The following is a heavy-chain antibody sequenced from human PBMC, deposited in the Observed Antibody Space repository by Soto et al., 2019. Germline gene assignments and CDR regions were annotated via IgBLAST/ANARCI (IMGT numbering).Heavy chain of an antibody. CDR1: GFTFSSYG. Sequence: TGGSLRLSCAASGFTFSSYGMTWVRHAPGKGLEWVSFSSATGAGTYYADSVKGRFTISRDNSKNTLYLQMTSLRADDTAVYYCAKDRRAGGNYGFYSDFWGQGALVTVSS. CDR3: AKDRRAGGNYGFYSDF. V-gene: IGHV3-23*01. D-gene: IGHD1-7*01. J-gene: IGHJ4*02. CDR2: SSATGAGT.